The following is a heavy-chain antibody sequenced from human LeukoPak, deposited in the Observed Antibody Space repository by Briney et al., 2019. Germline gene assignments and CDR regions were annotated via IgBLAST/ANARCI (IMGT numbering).Heavy chain of an antibody. J-gene: IGHJ4*02. CDR3: AKDRPNYYGSNGHYYRRDGYY. D-gene: IGHD3-22*01. Sequence: GGSLRLSCAASEFTFRIYAMSWVLEAPGKGLECVSSITSAGENTLYTGSVMGPSTISRDNSRNTLYLQMNSQRAEDTAIYYCAKDRPNYYGSNGHYYRRDGYYWGQGTLVTVSS. CDR2: ITSAGENT. CDR1: EFTFRIYA. V-gene: IGHV3-23*01.